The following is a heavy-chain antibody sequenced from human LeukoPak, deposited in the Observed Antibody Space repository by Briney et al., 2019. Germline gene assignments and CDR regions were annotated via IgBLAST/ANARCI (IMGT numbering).Heavy chain of an antibody. CDR1: GFTFDDYA. J-gene: IGHJ3*02. CDR2: ISGDGGST. V-gene: IGHV3-43*02. Sequence: PGGSLRLSCAASGFTFDDYAMHWVRQAPGKGLEWVSLISGDGGSTYYADSVKGRFTISRDNSKNSLYLQMNSLRTEDTALYYCAKDIVAGTVLNAFDIWGQGTMVTVSS. CDR3: AKDIVAGTVLNAFDI. D-gene: IGHD5-12*01.